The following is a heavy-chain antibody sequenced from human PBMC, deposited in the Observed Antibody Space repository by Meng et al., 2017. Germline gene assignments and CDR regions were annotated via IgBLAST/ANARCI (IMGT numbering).Heavy chain of an antibody. V-gene: IGHV3-23*04. Sequence: LQLVESGGGLVKPGGSLRLSCAASGFTFSDYYMSWIRQAPGKGLEWVSGISGSGDSTYYADSVKGRFTISRDNSKNTLYLQMNSLRADDTAVYYCAKESGSNWFFDYWGQGTLVTVSS. CDR3: AKESGSNWFFDY. CDR1: GFTFSDYY. D-gene: IGHD6-13*01. CDR2: ISGSGDST. J-gene: IGHJ4*02.